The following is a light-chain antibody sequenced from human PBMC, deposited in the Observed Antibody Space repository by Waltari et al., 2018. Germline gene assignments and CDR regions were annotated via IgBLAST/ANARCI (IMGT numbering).Light chain of an antibody. CDR1: PSISTL. Sequence: DIQMTQSPSTLSASVGDRVPITCRASPSISTLLSWYQQKPGKVPTLLIYNASKLESGVPSRFSGSGSGTEFTLTISSLQPDDFAGYHCLQYDSDARTFGQGTKVEIK. CDR2: NAS. V-gene: IGKV1-5*03. CDR3: LQYDSDART. J-gene: IGKJ1*01.